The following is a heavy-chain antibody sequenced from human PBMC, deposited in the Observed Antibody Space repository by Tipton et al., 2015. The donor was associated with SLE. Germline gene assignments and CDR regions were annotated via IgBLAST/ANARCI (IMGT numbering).Heavy chain of an antibody. CDR3: ATLLWFGRGLDY. J-gene: IGHJ4*02. D-gene: IGHD3-10*01. V-gene: IGHV3-53*05. CDR1: GFTVSSNY. CDR2: IYSGGST. Sequence: SLRLSCAASGFTVSSNYMSWVRQAPGKGLEWVSVIYSGGSTYYADSVKGRFTISRDNSKNTLYLQMNSLRAEDTAVYYCATLLWFGRGLDYWGQGTLVTVSS.